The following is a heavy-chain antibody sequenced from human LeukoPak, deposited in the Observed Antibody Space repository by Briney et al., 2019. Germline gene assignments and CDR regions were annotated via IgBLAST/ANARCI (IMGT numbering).Heavy chain of an antibody. CDR1: GFTFSSYA. Sequence: GGSLRLSCAASGFTFSSYAMSWVRQAPGKGLEWVSAISGSGDKTYYADSVKGRFTISRDNSKNTLYLQMNSLRAEDTAEYFCAKDRATYDTAMAWSWGQGTLVTVSS. J-gene: IGHJ4*02. CDR3: AKDRATYDTAMAWS. D-gene: IGHD5-18*01. CDR2: ISGSGDKT. V-gene: IGHV3-23*01.